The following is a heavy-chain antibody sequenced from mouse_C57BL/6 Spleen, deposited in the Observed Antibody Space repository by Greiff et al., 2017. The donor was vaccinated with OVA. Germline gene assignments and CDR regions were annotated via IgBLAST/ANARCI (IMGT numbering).Heavy chain of an antibody. Sequence: EVNVVESGGGLVQPGGSLSLSCAASGFTFTDYYMSWVRQPPGKALEWLGFIRNKANGYTTEYSASVKGRFTISRDNSPSILYLQMNALRAEGRATYYCARRGYGPYWNFDVWGTGTTVTVSS. CDR1: GFTFTDYY. V-gene: IGHV7-3*01. D-gene: IGHD1-1*01. CDR3: ARRGYGPYWNFDV. J-gene: IGHJ1*03. CDR2: IRNKANGYTT.